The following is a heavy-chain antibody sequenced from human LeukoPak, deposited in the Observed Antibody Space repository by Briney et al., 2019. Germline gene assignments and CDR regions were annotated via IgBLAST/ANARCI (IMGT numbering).Heavy chain of an antibody. V-gene: IGHV3-53*04. J-gene: IGHJ4*02. Sequence: PGGSLRLSCAASGSTVSSNYMSWVRQAPGKGLEWVSVISVKGRFTISRHNSKNTLYLQMNSLRAEDTAVYYCARGHMVASYYLDYWGQGTLVTVSS. CDR1: GSTVSSNY. D-gene: IGHD2-21*01. CDR3: ARGHMVASYYLDY. CDR2: I.